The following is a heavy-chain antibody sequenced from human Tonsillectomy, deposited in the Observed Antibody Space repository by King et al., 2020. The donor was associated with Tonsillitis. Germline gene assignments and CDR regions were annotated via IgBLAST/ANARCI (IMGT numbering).Heavy chain of an antibody. CDR1: TFRFSDHF. CDR2: ARNRGHGYTT. J-gene: IGHJ4*02. CDR3: VRDSGYCTNGVCYRYYFDF. Sequence: QLVQSGGGLVQPGGSLRLSCATSTFRFSDHFMDWVRQAPGKGLEWVGRARNRGHGYTTEYAASVRGRFTFSRDDSENSFYLQMNSLKTEDTAVYYCVRDSGYCTNGVCYRYYFDFWGQGALVTVSS. D-gene: IGHD2-8*01. V-gene: IGHV3-72*01.